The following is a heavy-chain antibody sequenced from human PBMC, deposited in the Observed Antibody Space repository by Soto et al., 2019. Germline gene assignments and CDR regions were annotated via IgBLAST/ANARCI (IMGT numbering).Heavy chain of an antibody. V-gene: IGHV3-23*01. CDR2: ISGSGGST. CDR3: ARQIYDSDTGPNFQYYFDS. CDR1: GFTFSSYD. Sequence: PGGSLRLSCAASGFTFSSYDMSWVRQAPGKGLEWVSAISGSGGSTYYADSVKGRLTISRDNSKNTLYLQMNSLRAEDTAMYYCARQIYDSDTGPNFQYYFDSWGQGTPVTVSS. J-gene: IGHJ4*02. D-gene: IGHD3-22*01.